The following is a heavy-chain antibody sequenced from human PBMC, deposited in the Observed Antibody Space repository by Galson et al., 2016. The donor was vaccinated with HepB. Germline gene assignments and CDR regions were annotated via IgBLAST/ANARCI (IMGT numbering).Heavy chain of an antibody. Sequence: SVKVSCKASGYTFTSYGFSWVRQAPGQGLEWMGWISAYSGNTNYAQKVQGRVTMTTDTSTSTAYMELRSLRSDDTAVYYCARDTYCTSTSSCYLPDAFDIWGQGTMVTVPS. CDR3: ARDTYCTSTSSCYLPDAFDI. D-gene: IGHD2-2*01. CDR2: ISAYSGNT. J-gene: IGHJ3*02. CDR1: GYTFTSYG. V-gene: IGHV1-18*04.